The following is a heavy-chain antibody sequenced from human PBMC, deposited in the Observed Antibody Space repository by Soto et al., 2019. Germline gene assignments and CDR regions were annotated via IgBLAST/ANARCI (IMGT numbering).Heavy chain of an antibody. V-gene: IGHV3-7*03. J-gene: IGHJ4*02. CDR1: GFTFSSYW. D-gene: IGHD5-18*01. Sequence: PGGSLRLSCAASGFTFSSYWMSWVRQAPGNGLEWVANIKQDGSEKYYVDSVKGRFTISRDNAKNSLYLQMNSLRADDTAVYYCAGAPRYSYNYWGQGTLVTVSS. CDR3: AGAPRYSYNY. CDR2: IKQDGSEK.